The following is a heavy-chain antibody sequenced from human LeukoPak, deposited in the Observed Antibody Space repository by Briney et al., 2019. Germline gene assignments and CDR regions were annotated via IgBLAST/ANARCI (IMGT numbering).Heavy chain of an antibody. CDR3: AKDSGDSSGYYYVVDYFDY. V-gene: IGHV3-23*01. CDR1: GFTFSSYG. Sequence: GGSLRLSCAASGFTFSSYGMSWVRQAPGKGLEWVSAISGSGGSTYYADSVKGRFTISRDNSKNTLYLQMNSLRAEDTAVYYCAKDSGDSSGYYYVVDYFDYWGQGTLVTVSS. J-gene: IGHJ4*02. CDR2: ISGSGGST. D-gene: IGHD3-22*01.